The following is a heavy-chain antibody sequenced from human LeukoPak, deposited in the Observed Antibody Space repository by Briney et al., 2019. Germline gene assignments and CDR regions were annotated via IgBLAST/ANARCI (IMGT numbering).Heavy chain of an antibody. J-gene: IGHJ4*02. CDR1: GGSFSGYY. Sequence: SETLSLTCAVYGGSFSGYYWSWIRQPPGKGLEWIGSIYYSGSTYYNPSLKSRVTISVDTSKNQFSLKLSSVTAADTAVYYCARVPLYSSGWYYFDYWGQGTLVTVSS. D-gene: IGHD6-19*01. CDR2: IYYSGST. V-gene: IGHV4-34*01. CDR3: ARVPLYSSGWYYFDY.